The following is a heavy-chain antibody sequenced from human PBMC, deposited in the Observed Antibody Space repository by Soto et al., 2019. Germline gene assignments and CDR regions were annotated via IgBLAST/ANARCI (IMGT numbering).Heavy chain of an antibody. CDR2: IYYSGST. CDR3: ARQWSYYYYYMDV. CDR1: GGSISPYY. V-gene: IGHV4-59*08. Sequence: PSETLSLTCTVSGGSISPYYWSWIRQPPGKGLEWIGYIYYSGSTNYNPSLKSRVTISVDTSKNQFSLKLSSVTAADTAVYYCARQWSYYYYYMDVWGKGTTVTVSS. D-gene: IGHD2-15*01. J-gene: IGHJ6*03.